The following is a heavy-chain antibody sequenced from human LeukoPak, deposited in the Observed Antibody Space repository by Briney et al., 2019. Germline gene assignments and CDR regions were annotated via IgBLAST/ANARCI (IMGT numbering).Heavy chain of an antibody. CDR2: INHSGST. D-gene: IGHD5-24*01. CDR3: AGRERRDGYNYYYNY. V-gene: IGHV4-34*01. Sequence: SETLSLTCAVYGGSFSGYYWSWIRQPPGKGLEWIGEINHSGSTNYNPSLKSRVTISVDTSKNQFSLKLSSVTAADTAVYYCAGRERRDGYNYYYNYWGQGTLVTVSS. CDR1: GGSFSGYY. J-gene: IGHJ4*02.